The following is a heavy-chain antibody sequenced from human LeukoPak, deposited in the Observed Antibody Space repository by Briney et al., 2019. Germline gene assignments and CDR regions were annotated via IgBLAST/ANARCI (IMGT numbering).Heavy chain of an antibody. D-gene: IGHD3-22*01. J-gene: IGHJ3*02. CDR1: GFTFSSYA. V-gene: IGHV3-64*01. CDR2: ISSNGGST. Sequence: GGSLRLSCAASGFTFSSYAMHWVRQAPGKGLEYVSAISSNGGSTYYANSVKGRFTISRDNSKNTLYLQMGSLRAEDMAVYYRAREPYYYDSSVPTRGAFDIWGQGTMVTVSS. CDR3: AREPYYYDSSVPTRGAFDI.